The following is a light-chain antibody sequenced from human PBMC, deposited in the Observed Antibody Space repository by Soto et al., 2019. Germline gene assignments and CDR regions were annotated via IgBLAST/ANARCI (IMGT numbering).Light chain of an antibody. CDR1: QSLLHRNGYNY. J-gene: IGKJ5*01. V-gene: IGKV2-28*01. CDR3: MQALQTPG. CDR2: LGS. Sequence: DIVMAQSPLSLPVTPGEPASISCRSSQSLLHRNGYNYLDWYLQKPGQSLQLLIYLGSNRASGVPDRFSGSGSGTDFTLKISRVEAEDVGVYYCMQALQTPGFGQGTRLEIK.